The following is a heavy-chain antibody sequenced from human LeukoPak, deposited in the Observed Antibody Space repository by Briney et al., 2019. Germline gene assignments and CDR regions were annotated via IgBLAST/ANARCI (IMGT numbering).Heavy chain of an antibody. J-gene: IGHJ4*02. Sequence: GGSLRLSCEASGVTVNSYFMGWVRQAPGRGLEWVSAISGSGGSTYYADSVKGRFTISRDNSKNTLYLQMNSLRAEDTAVYYCAKMSDSSGWHFDYWGQGTLVTVSS. V-gene: IGHV3-23*01. CDR3: AKMSDSSGWHFDY. D-gene: IGHD6-19*01. CDR1: GVTVNSYF. CDR2: ISGSGGST.